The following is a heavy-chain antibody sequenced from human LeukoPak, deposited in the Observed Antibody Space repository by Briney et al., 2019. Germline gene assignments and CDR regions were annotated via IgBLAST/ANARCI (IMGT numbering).Heavy chain of an antibody. CDR3: ARVLDYGGNFYYYFGMDV. D-gene: IGHD4-23*01. V-gene: IGHV1-24*01. Sequence: ASVKVSCKVSGYTLTELSMHWVRQAPGKGLEWMGGFDPEDGETIYAQKFQGRVTMTEDTSTDTAYMELSSLRSEDTAVYYCARVLDYGGNFYYYFGMDVWGQGTTVTVSS. CDR2: FDPEDGET. J-gene: IGHJ6*02. CDR1: GYTLTELS.